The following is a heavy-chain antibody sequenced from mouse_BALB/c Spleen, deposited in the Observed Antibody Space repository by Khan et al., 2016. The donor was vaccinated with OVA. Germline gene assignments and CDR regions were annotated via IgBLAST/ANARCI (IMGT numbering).Heavy chain of an antibody. Sequence: VQLKQSGAELVKPGASVKLSCTASGFNIKDTYMHWVKQRPEQGLEWIGRIDPANGNTKYDPKFQDKATITADTSSNTAYLQLSSLTSEDTAVYYWARDYWDVFAYWGQGTLVTVSA. CDR1: GFNIKDTY. CDR2: IDPANGNT. CDR3: ARDYWDVFAY. J-gene: IGHJ3*01. V-gene: IGHV14-3*02. D-gene: IGHD4-1*01.